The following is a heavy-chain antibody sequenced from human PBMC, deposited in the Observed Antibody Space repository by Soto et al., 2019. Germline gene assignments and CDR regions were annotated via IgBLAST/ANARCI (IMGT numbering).Heavy chain of an antibody. CDR2: INSDGSST. Sequence: GGSLRLSCAASGFTFSSYWMHWVRQAPGKGLVWVSRINSDGSSTSYADSVKGRFTISRDNAKNTLYLQMNSLRAEDTAVYYCARDPVVVVAATPGNIDYWGQGTLVTVS. CDR3: ARDPVVVVAATPGNIDY. V-gene: IGHV3-74*01. D-gene: IGHD2-15*01. J-gene: IGHJ4*02. CDR1: GFTFSSYW.